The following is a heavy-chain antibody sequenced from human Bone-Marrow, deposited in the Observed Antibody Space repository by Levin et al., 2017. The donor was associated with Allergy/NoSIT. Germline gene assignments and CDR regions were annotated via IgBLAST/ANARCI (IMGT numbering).Heavy chain of an antibody. V-gene: IGHV1-18*01. CDR3: ARDQTYTSNWYSDY. D-gene: IGHD6-13*01. Sequence: ASVKVSCKASGYTFTTFGISWVRQAPGQGLEWMGWISPYNDNTNYAQKFQDRVTMTTDTSTRTAYMELRSLTSDDTAVYYCARDQTYTSNWYSDYWGQGTLVTVSS. J-gene: IGHJ4*02. CDR1: GYTFTTFG. CDR2: ISPYNDNT.